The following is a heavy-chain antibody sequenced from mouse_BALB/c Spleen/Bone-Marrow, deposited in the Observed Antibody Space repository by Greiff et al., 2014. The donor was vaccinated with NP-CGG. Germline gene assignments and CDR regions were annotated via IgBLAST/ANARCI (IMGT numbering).Heavy chain of an antibody. CDR2: IDPANGNT. Sequence: EVMLVESGAELVKPGASVKLSCTASGFNIKDTYMHWVKQRPEQGLEWIGRIDPANGNTKYDPKFQGKATITADTSSNTAYLQLSSLTSEDTAVYYCARYYYGSSYFDDWGQGTTLTVSS. CDR1: GFNIKDTY. J-gene: IGHJ2*01. V-gene: IGHV14-3*02. D-gene: IGHD1-1*01. CDR3: ARYYYGSSYFDD.